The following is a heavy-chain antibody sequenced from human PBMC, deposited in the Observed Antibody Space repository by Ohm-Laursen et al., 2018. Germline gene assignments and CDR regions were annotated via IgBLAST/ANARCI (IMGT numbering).Heavy chain of an antibody. CDR3: AKERDVSTGYALQH. V-gene: IGHV3-33*06. J-gene: IGHJ1*01. CDR2: IWYDGSNK. Sequence: SLRLSCAASGFTFSSYGMHWVRQAPGKGLEWVAVIWYDGSNKYYADSVKGRFTISRDNSKNTLYLQMNSLRAEDTAVYYCAKERDVSTGYALQHWGQGTLVTVSS. D-gene: IGHD3-9*01. CDR1: GFTFSSYG.